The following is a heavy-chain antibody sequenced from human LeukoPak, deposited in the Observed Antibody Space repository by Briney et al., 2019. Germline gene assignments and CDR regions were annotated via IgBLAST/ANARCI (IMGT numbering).Heavy chain of an antibody. V-gene: IGHV3-23*01. CDR2: ISASGANR. CDR3: AKLQSVVIPAAMLGFDY. J-gene: IGHJ4*02. CDR1: GFTFSSHG. Sequence: GGSLRLSCAASGFTFSSHGMNWVRQAPGKGLEWVSGISASGANRYYADSVKGRFTISRDNSRDTLSVQINSLRAEDTAVYYCAKLQSVVIPAAMLGFDYWGQGILVTVSS. D-gene: IGHD2-2*01.